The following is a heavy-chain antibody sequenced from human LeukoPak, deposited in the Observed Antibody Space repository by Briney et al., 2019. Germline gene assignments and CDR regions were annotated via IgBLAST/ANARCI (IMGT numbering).Heavy chain of an antibody. CDR1: GFTFSSYS. J-gene: IGHJ6*03. D-gene: IGHD3-3*01. CDR3: ARDSCRDFWSGYYTDYYYYYYMDV. V-gene: IGHV3-21*01. Sequence: GGSLRLSCAASGFTFSSYSMNWVRQAPGKGLEWVSSISSSSSSYIYYADSVKGQFTISRDNAKNSLYLQMNSLRAEDTAVYYCARDSCRDFWSGYYTDYYYYYYMDVWGKGTTVTVSS. CDR2: ISSSSSSYI.